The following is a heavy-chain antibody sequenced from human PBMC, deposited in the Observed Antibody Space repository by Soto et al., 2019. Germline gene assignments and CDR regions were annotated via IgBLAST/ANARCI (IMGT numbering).Heavy chain of an antibody. CDR1: GGSFNDDY. Sequence: SETRSLTCAVEGGSFNDDYWSWIRQPPGKGLEWIGEINDSGSTKYNPSLKSRVTISVDKSKNQFSLKLSSVTAADTAVYYCATLVVVPAAMMGGFHPWGQGTLVTVS. CDR3: ATLVVVPAAMMGGFHP. CDR2: INDSGST. D-gene: IGHD2-2*01. V-gene: IGHV4-34*01. J-gene: IGHJ5*02.